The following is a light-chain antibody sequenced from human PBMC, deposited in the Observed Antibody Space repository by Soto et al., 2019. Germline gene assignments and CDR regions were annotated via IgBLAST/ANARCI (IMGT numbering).Light chain of an antibody. CDR1: SSDVGGYNY. Sequence: QSALTQPRSVSGSPGQSVTISCTGTSSDVGGYNYVSWYQQHPGKAPKLMIYDVSKRPSGVPDRFSGSKSGNTASLTISGLQVEDEADYYCCSYAGSYTYVFGTGTKLTVL. CDR3: CSYAGSYTYV. J-gene: IGLJ1*01. CDR2: DVS. V-gene: IGLV2-11*01.